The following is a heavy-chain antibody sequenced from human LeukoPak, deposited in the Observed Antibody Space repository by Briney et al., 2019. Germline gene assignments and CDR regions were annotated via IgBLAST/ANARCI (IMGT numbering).Heavy chain of an antibody. CDR1: GFTFSSYA. CDR3: AKDIVVVPAASNWFDS. J-gene: IGHJ5*01. Sequence: GGSLRLSCAASGFTFSSYAMSWVRQAPGKGLEWVSAISGSAGSTYYADSVKGRFTISRDNSKNALYLQMNSLRAEDTAVYYCAKDIVVVPAASNWFDSWGQGTLVTVSS. CDR2: ISGSAGST. V-gene: IGHV3-23*01. D-gene: IGHD2-2*01.